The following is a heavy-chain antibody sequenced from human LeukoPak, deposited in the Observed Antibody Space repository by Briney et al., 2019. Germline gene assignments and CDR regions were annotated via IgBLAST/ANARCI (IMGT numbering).Heavy chain of an antibody. CDR3: ARMGTGIYCSSTSCNAFDI. CDR1: GGTFSSYA. J-gene: IGHJ3*02. D-gene: IGHD2-2*01. CDR2: IIPILGIA. V-gene: IGHV1-69*04. Sequence: SVKVSCKASGGTFSSYAISWVRQAPGQGLEWMGRIIPILGIANYAQKFQGRVTITADKSTSTAYMELSSLRSEDTAVYYCARMGTGIYCSSTSCNAFDIWGQGTMVTVSS.